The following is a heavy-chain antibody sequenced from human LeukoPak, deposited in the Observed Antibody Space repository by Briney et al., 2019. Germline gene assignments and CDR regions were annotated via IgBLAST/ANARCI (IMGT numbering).Heavy chain of an antibody. CDR2: IHYSGST. D-gene: IGHD3-10*01. J-gene: IGHJ5*02. CDR1: GGSISSSSYY. CDR3: ARGGGSGRGNWFDP. V-gene: IGHV4-39*07. Sequence: PSETLSLTCTVSGGSISSSSYYWGWIRQPPGKGLEWIGSIHYSGSTHYNPSLKSRVALSLDTSKSQFSLRLSSVTAADTAVYYCARGGGSGRGNWFDPWGQGSLVIVSS.